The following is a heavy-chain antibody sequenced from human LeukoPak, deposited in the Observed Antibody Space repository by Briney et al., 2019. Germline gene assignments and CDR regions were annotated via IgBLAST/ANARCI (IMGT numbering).Heavy chain of an antibody. CDR3: ARGNPYYLDY. Sequence: ASVKVPCKASGYTFTNYAMDWVRQAPGQGPEWMGWINTNTGNPTYAQGFTGRFVFSLDTSVSTAYLQISSLKAEDTAIYYCARGNPYYLDYWGQGTLVTVSS. CDR2: INTNTGNP. CDR1: GYTFTNYA. V-gene: IGHV7-4-1*02. J-gene: IGHJ4*02.